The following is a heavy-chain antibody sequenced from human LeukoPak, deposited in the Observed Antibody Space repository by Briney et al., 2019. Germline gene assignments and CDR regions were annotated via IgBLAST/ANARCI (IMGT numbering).Heavy chain of an antibody. D-gene: IGHD1-7*01. V-gene: IGHV3-23*01. J-gene: IGHJ4*02. Sequence: PGGSLRLSCAASGFTFSSNAMSWVRQAPGKGLEWVSAISGSGGSTYYADSVKGRFTISRDNSKNTLYLQMNSLRAEDTAVYYCPKDSGSITGTTFSYWGQGTLVTVSS. CDR2: ISGSGGST. CDR3: PKDSGSITGTTFSY. CDR1: GFTFSSNA.